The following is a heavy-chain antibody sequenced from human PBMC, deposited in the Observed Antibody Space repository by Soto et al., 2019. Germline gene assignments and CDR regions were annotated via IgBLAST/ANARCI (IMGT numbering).Heavy chain of an antibody. CDR3: AIKYCSGSPVVNYYFYYGMDV. J-gene: IGHJ6*01. D-gene: IGHD3-10*01. CDR1: GGTFSSYA. CDR2: IIPIFGAA. Sequence: QVQLVQSGAEVKKPGSSVKVSCKASGGTFSSYAISWVRQAPAQGLEWMGGIIPIFGAAQYVQEFQGRVSIGADELTSTAFLVLCSLRSEDTAVYYCAIKYCSGSPVVNYYFYYGMDVWGQGTKVTVSS. V-gene: IGHV1-69*01.